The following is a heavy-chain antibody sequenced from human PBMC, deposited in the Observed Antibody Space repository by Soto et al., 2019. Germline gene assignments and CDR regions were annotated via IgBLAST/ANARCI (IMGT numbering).Heavy chain of an antibody. V-gene: IGHV4-34*01. CDR2: INHSGST. J-gene: IGHJ6*02. CDR3: ARGPYDFWSGYYPHYYYYGMDV. CDR1: GGSLSGYY. Sequence: PSETLSLTCAVYGGSLSGYYWSWIRQPPGKGLEWIGEINHSGSTNYNPSLKSRVTISVDTSKNHFSLKLSSVTAADPAVYYCARGPYDFWSGYYPHYYYYGMDVWGQGTTVTVSS. D-gene: IGHD3-3*01.